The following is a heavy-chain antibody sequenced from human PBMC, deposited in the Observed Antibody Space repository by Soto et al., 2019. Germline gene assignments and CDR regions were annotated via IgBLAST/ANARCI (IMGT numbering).Heavy chain of an antibody. Sequence: GGSLRLSCAASGFTFSTYAMAWVRQAPGKGLEWVSGVSASGLNTDYADPVKGRFYISRDNSKNTVSLHMNSLRAEDTALYYCAKDQAPSYYYDSSGYYSYFQHWGQGTLVTVSS. CDR1: GFTFSTYA. J-gene: IGHJ1*01. CDR3: AKDQAPSYYYDSSGYYSYFQH. D-gene: IGHD3-22*01. V-gene: IGHV3-23*01. CDR2: VSASGLNT.